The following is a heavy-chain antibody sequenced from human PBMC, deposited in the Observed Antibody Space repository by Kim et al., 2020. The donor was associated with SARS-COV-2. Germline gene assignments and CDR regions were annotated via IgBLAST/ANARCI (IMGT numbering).Heavy chain of an antibody. Sequence: GGSLRLSCAASGFTFSSYWMSWVRQAPGKGLEWVSNIKQDGSEKYYVDSVKGRFTISRDNAKNSLYLQMNSLRAEDTAVYYCARAGYYYGSGSYAFDIWGQGKMVTVSS. CDR3: ARAGYYYGSGSYAFDI. V-gene: IGHV3-7*01. CDR2: IKQDGSEK. CDR1: GFTFSSYW. J-gene: IGHJ3*02. D-gene: IGHD3-10*01.